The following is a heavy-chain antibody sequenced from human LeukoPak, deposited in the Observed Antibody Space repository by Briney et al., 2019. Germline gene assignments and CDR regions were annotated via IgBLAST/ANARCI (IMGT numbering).Heavy chain of an antibody. V-gene: IGHV3-30-3*01. J-gene: IGHJ4*02. Sequence: GRSLRLSCAASGFTFSSYAMHWVRQAPGKGLEWVAVISYDGSNKYYADSVKGRFTISRDNSKNTLYLQVNSLRAEDTAVYYCARGLLWFGEAIDYWGQGTLVTVSS. CDR3: ARGLLWFGEAIDY. D-gene: IGHD3-10*01. CDR2: ISYDGSNK. CDR1: GFTFSSYA.